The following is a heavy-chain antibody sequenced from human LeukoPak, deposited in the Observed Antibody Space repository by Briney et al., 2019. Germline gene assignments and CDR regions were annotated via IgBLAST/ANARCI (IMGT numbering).Heavy chain of an antibody. V-gene: IGHV3-53*01. J-gene: IGHJ5*02. CDR3: ARDQRVGATQWFDP. Sequence: PGGSLRLSCAASGFTFSSYSMNWVRQAPGKGLEWVSVIYSGGSTYYADSVKGRFTISRDNSKNTLYLQMNSLRAEDTAVYYCARDQRVGATQWFDPWGQGTLVTVSS. CDR1: GFTFSSYS. D-gene: IGHD1-26*01. CDR2: IYSGGST.